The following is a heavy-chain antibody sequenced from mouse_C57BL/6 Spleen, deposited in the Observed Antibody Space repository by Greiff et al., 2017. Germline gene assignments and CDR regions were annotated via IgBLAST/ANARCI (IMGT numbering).Heavy chain of an antibody. CDR1: GYAFTNYL. V-gene: IGHV1-54*01. CDR2: INPGSGGT. CDR3: AKTYYSSYYAMDY. D-gene: IGHD2-5*01. J-gene: IGHJ4*01. Sequence: VQLQQSGAELVRPGTSVKVSCKASGYAFTNYLIEWVKQRPGQGLEWIGVINPGSGGTNYNEKFKGKATLTADKSSSTAYMQLSSLTSEDSAVDFCAKTYYSSYYAMDYWGQGTSVTVSS.